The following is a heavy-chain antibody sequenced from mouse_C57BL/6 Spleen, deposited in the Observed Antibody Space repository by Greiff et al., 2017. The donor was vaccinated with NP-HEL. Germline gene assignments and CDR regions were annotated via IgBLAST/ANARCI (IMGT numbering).Heavy chain of an antibody. D-gene: IGHD1-1*01. CDR1: GYTFTSYW. CDR2: IDPSDSYT. J-gene: IGHJ4*01. CDR3: ARSGYYYGSSYGYAMDY. Sequence: QVQLQQPGAELVKPGASVKLSCKASGYTFTSYWMQWVKQRPGQGLAWIGEIDPSDSYTNYNQKFKGKATLTVDTSSSTAYMQLSSLTSEDSAVYYCARSGYYYGSSYGYAMDYWGQGTSVTVSS. V-gene: IGHV1-50*01.